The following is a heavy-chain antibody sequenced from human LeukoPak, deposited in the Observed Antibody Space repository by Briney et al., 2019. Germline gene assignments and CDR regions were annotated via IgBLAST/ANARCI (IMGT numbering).Heavy chain of an antibody. CDR1: GGSISSSSYY. Sequence: SETLSLTCTVSGGSISSSSYYWGWIRQPPGQGLEWIGTIYSSGSTYYNASLKSRVTISVDTSKNQFSLKLSSVTAADTALYYWARHKRRDSSPNWFDPWGQGTLVTVSS. CDR2: IYSSGST. D-gene: IGHD6-13*01. J-gene: IGHJ5*02. V-gene: IGHV4-39*01. CDR3: ARHKRRDSSPNWFDP.